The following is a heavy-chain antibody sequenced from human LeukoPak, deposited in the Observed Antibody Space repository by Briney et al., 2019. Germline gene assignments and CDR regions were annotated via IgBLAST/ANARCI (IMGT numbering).Heavy chain of an antibody. V-gene: IGHV4-59*01. CDR2: IYYSGGT. Sequence: SETLSLTCTVSGGSISTDSWNWIRQPPGKGLEWIGYIYYSGGTNYNPSLKSRVTISVDTSKNQFSLKLSSVTAADTAVYYCARAAGPNYFDYWGQGTLVTVSS. J-gene: IGHJ4*02. CDR1: GGSISTDS. CDR3: ARAAGPNYFDY.